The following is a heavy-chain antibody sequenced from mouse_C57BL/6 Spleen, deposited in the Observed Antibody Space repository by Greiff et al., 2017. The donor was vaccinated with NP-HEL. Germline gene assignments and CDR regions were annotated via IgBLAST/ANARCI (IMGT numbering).Heavy chain of an antibody. Sequence: QVQLQQPGAELVKPGASVKLSCKASGYTFTSYWMHWVKQRPGQGLEWIGMIHPNSGSTNYNEKFKSKATLTVDKSSSTAYMQLSSLTSEDSAVYYCARGDWDEGYWYFDVWGTGTTVTVSS. J-gene: IGHJ1*03. D-gene: IGHD4-1*01. CDR1: GYTFTSYW. CDR3: ARGDWDEGYWYFDV. CDR2: IHPNSGST. V-gene: IGHV1-64*01.